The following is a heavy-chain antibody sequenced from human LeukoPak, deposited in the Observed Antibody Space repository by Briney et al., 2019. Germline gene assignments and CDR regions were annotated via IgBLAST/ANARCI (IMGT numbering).Heavy chain of an antibody. CDR2: IQTSGYT. D-gene: IGHD6-19*01. CDR3: ARDFIRGWFRGKTCFNP. J-gene: IGHJ5*02. V-gene: IGHV4-4*07. CDR1: GGSISSYY. Sequence: SETLSLTCSVSGGSISSYYWSWIRQSAGKGLDSFGRIQTSGYTNYYPSLKSRVSMSVDTSKNQFSLNLTSMTAADTAMYYCARDFIRGWFRGKTCFNPWGQGTLVTVSS.